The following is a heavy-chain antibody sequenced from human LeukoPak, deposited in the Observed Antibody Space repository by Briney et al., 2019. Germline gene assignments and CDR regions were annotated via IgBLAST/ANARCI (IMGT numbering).Heavy chain of an antibody. CDR3: ARGNSLDY. CDR1: GFTFSSYG. Sequence: GGSLRLSCAASGFTFSSYGMHWVRQAPGKGLEWVAVISYDGSNKYYADSVKGRFTISRDNAKNSLYLQMNSLRAEDTAVYYCARGNSLDYWGQGTLVTVSS. D-gene: IGHD1/OR15-1a*01. CDR2: ISYDGSNK. V-gene: IGHV3-30*03. J-gene: IGHJ4*02.